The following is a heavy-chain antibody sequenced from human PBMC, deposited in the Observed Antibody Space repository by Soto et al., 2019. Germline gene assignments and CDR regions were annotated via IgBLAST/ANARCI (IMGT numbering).Heavy chain of an antibody. J-gene: IGHJ5*02. CDR1: GGSISSSSYY. V-gene: IGHV4-39*01. CDR3: ARRLDSNYGLGENWFDP. CDR2: IYYSGST. D-gene: IGHD4-4*01. Sequence: SETLSLTCTVSGGSISSSSYYWGWIRQPPGKGLEWIGSIYYSGSTYYNPSLKSRVTISVDTSKNQFSLKLSSVTAADTAVYYCARRLDSNYGLGENWFDPWGQGTLVTVSS.